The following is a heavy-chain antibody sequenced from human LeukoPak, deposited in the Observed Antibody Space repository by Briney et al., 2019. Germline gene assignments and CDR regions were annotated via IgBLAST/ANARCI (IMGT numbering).Heavy chain of an antibody. Sequence: SETLSLTCTVSGGSISSYYWSWIRQPPGKGLEWIGYIYYSGSTNYNPFLKSRVTISVDTSKNQFSLKLSSVTAADTAVYYCARDRLNLGYCSSTSCPLYYYMDVWGKGTTVTVSS. V-gene: IGHV4-59*01. CDR2: IYYSGST. J-gene: IGHJ6*03. D-gene: IGHD2-2*01. CDR3: ARDRLNLGYCSSTSCPLYYYMDV. CDR1: GGSISSYY.